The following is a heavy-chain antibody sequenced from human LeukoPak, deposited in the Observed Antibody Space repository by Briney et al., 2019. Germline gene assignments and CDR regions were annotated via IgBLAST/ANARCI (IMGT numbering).Heavy chain of an antibody. D-gene: IGHD3-22*01. CDR3: ADYYDSSGYYFDY. Sequence: GGALRLSCAASGFTFSSYAMSWVRQAPGEGVECVSDISGSGGRTYYAESVKGRVTISRDTSNNPLYLQINSLSAEDTAVYYCADYYDSSGYYFDYWGQGTLVTVSS. CDR2: ISGSGGRT. V-gene: IGHV3-23*01. J-gene: IGHJ4*02. CDR1: GFTFSSYA.